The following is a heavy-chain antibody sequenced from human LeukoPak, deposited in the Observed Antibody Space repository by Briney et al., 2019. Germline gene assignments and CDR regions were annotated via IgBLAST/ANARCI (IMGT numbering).Heavy chain of an antibody. CDR1: GFTFGSYG. CDR2: ISSNGGST. CDR3: ARVMTYCSSTSCLYYAFDI. J-gene: IGHJ3*02. D-gene: IGHD2-2*01. Sequence: GGSLRLSCAASGFTFGSYGMSWVRQAPGKGLEYVSAISSNGGSTYYANSVKGRFTISRDNSKNTLYLQMGSLRAEDMAVYYCARVMTYCSSTSCLYYAFDIWGQGTMVTVSS. V-gene: IGHV3-64*01.